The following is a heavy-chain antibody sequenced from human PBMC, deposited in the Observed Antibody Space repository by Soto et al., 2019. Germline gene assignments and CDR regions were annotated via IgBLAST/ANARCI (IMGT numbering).Heavy chain of an antibody. CDR2: INPNSSVT. Sequence: QVQLVQSGAEVKKPGASVTVSCRSSGDTFTDYYMHWVRQAPGQGLEWMGWINPNSSVTKYAQKFQGWVTMTRDTSIRTVYMQLSRLRSDDTAVYYCARESGGAPAPLDYYYFYMDVWGTGTTVTVSS. CDR3: ARESGGAPAPLDYYYFYMDV. CDR1: GDTFTDYY. D-gene: IGHD1-26*01. V-gene: IGHV1-2*04. J-gene: IGHJ6*03.